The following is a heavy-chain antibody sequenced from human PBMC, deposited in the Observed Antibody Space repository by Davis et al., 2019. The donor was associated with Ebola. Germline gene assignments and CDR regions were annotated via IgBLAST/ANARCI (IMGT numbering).Heavy chain of an antibody. D-gene: IGHD2-2*01. Sequence: PSETLSLTCAVSGGSISSGGYSWSWIRQPPGKGLEWIGYIYHSGSTYYNPSLKSRVPISVDRSKNQFSLKLSSVTAADTAVYYCARVLVPGRWFDPWGQGTLVTVSS. J-gene: IGHJ5*02. CDR2: IYHSGST. CDR3: ARVLVPGRWFDP. CDR1: GGSISSGGYS. V-gene: IGHV4-30-2*01.